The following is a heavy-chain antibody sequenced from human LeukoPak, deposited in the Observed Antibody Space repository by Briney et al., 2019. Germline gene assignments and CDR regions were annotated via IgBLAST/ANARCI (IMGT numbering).Heavy chain of an antibody. D-gene: IGHD6-6*01. CDR1: GGSISSYY. CDR2: IYYSGST. V-gene: IGHV4-59*01. Sequence: SETLSLTCTVSGGSISSYYWSWIRQPPGKGLEWIGYIYYSGSTNYNPSLKSRVTISVDTSKNQFSLKLSSVTAADTAVYYCARVRMRTAARPDWYFDLWGRGTLVTVSS. J-gene: IGHJ2*01. CDR3: ARVRMRTAARPDWYFDL.